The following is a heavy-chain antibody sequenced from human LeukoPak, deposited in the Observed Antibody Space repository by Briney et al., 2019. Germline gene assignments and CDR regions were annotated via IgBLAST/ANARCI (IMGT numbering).Heavy chain of an antibody. D-gene: IGHD4-11*01. CDR2: IGSSTTSHI. V-gene: IGHV3-21*01. J-gene: IGHJ4*02. Sequence: GVSLRLSCAASGFTFSDYSMNWVRQDPGKGLEWLSCIGSSTTSHIYYADSVKGRFTISRDNAKNSLYLQMNGLRPEDTAVYYCARDRSNSRDLDNWGQGTLVTVSS. CDR3: ARDRSNSRDLDN. CDR1: GFTFSDYS.